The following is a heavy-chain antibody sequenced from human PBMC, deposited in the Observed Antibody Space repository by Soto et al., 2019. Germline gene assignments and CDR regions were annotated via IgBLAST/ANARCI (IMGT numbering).Heavy chain of an antibody. J-gene: IGHJ6*02. V-gene: IGHV4-4*02. D-gene: IGHD3-10*01. CDR1: GGSISSSNW. CDR3: ARGIRFVHYYGSGRYYYGMDV. CDR2: IYHSGST. Sequence: PAETLSLTCAVSGGSISSSNWWSWVRQPPGKGLEWIGEIYHSGSTNYNPSLNSRVTISVDKSKNQFSLKLSSVTAADTAVYYCARGIRFVHYYGSGRYYYGMDVWGQGTTVTVSS.